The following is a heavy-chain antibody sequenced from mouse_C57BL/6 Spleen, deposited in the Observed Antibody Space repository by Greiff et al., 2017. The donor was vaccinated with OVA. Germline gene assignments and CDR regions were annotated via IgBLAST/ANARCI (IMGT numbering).Heavy chain of an antibody. CDR1: GYSITSGYD. D-gene: IGHD1-2*01. CDR3: ARGGRPSYFDY. V-gene: IGHV3-1*01. Sequence: EVKVEESGPGMVKPSQSLSLTCTVTGYSITSGYDWHWIRHFPGNKLEWMGYISYSGSTNYNPSLKSRISITHDTSKNHFFLKLNSVTTEDTATYYCARGGRPSYFDYWGQGTTLTVSS. J-gene: IGHJ2*01. CDR2: ISYSGST.